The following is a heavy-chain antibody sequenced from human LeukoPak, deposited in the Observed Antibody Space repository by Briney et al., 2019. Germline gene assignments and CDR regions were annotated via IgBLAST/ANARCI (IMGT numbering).Heavy chain of an antibody. Sequence: SVKVSCTASGYTFGTHWMHWVRQAPGQGLEWMGGIIPIFGTANYAQKFQGRVTITADKSTSTAYMELRSLTSDDTAVYYCARAGAVVDNWFDPWGQGTLVTVSS. CDR1: GYTFGTHW. V-gene: IGHV1-69*06. CDR2: IIPIFGTA. D-gene: IGHD2-15*01. CDR3: ARAGAVVDNWFDP. J-gene: IGHJ5*02.